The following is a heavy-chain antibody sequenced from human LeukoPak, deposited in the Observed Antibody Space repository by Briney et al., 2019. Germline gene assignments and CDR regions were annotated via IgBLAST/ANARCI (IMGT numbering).Heavy chain of an antibody. D-gene: IGHD1-7*01. Sequence: PGGSLRLSCVASGFTLSGYWMSWVRRAPGKGLEWVANIKEDGDEKYYEDSVKGRFTISRDNAKNSVYLQVNSLRVEDTAVYYCARDRLTGTYEYFQHWGQGTLVTVSS. CDR2: IKEDGDEK. V-gene: IGHV3-7*03. J-gene: IGHJ1*01. CDR1: GFTLSGYW. CDR3: ARDRLTGTYEYFQH.